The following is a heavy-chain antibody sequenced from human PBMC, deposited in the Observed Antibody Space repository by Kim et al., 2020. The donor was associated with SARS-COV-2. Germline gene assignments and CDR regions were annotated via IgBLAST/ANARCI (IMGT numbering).Heavy chain of an antibody. CDR1: GGSISSSSYY. D-gene: IGHD6-13*01. J-gene: IGHJ4*02. Sequence: SETLSLTCTVSGGSISSSSYYWGWIRQPPGKGLEWIGSIYYSGSTYYNPSLKSRVTISVDTSKNQFSLKLSSVTAADTAVYYCARRGPWGSLAAAADFDYWGQGTLVTVSS. CDR3: ARRGPWGSLAAAADFDY. V-gene: IGHV4-39*01. CDR2: IYYSGST.